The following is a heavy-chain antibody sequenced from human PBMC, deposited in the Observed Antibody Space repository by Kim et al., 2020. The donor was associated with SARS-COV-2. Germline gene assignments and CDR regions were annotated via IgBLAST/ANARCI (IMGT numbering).Heavy chain of an antibody. Sequence: SVKVSCKASGGTFSSYAISWVRQAPGQGLEWMGGIIPIFGTANYAQKFQGRVTITADESTSTAYMELSSLKSEDTAVYYCARLGDFWSGYYPASYYYYGMDVWGQGTTVTVSS. CDR3: ARLGDFWSGYYPASYYYYGMDV. D-gene: IGHD3-3*01. CDR1: GGTFSSYA. J-gene: IGHJ6*02. CDR2: IIPIFGTA. V-gene: IGHV1-69*13.